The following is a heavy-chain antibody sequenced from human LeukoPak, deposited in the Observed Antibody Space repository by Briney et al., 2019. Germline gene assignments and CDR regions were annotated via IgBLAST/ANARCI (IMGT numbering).Heavy chain of an antibody. CDR3: AKNIGGFDY. D-gene: IGHD4-23*01. J-gene: IGHJ4*02. CDR1: GFTFSSYG. Sequence: GGSLRLSCAASGFTFSSYGMSWVRQAPGEGLEWVSGFSASDGSRYYADSVKGRFTISRDNSKNTLYLQMNSLRAEDTAVYYCAKNIGGFDYWGQGTLVTVSS. CDR2: FSASDGSR. V-gene: IGHV3-23*01.